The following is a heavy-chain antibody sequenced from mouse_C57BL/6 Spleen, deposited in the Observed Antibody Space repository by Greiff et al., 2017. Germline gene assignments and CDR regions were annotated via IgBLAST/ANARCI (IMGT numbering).Heavy chain of an antibody. V-gene: IGHV10-1*01. CDR1: GFSFNTYA. Sequence: EVQRVESGGGLVQPKGSLKLSCAASGFSFNTYAMNWVRQAPGKGLEWVARIRSKSNNYATYYADSVKDRFTISRDDSESRLYLQMNNLKTEDTAMYYCVRHVDDYYHGWYFDVWGTGTTVTVSS. CDR2: IRSKSNNYAT. J-gene: IGHJ1*03. D-gene: IGHD2-3*01. CDR3: VRHVDDYYHGWYFDV.